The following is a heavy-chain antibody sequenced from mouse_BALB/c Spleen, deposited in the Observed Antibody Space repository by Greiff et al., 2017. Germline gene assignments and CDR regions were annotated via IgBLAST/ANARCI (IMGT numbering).Heavy chain of an antibody. CDR2: IAPGSGST. V-gene: IGHV1S41*01. CDR1: GYTFTSYW. CDR3: ARPAMITTVFAY. Sequence: DLVKPGASVKLSCKASGYTFTSYWINWIKQRPGQGLEWIGRIAPGSGSTYYNEMFKGKATLTVDTSSSTAYIQLSSLSSEDSAVYFCARPAMITTVFAYWGQGTLVTVSA. D-gene: IGHD2-4*01. J-gene: IGHJ3*01.